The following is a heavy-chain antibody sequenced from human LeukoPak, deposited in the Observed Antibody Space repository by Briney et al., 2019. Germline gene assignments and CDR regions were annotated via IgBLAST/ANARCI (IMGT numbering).Heavy chain of an antibody. D-gene: IGHD1-1*01. CDR1: GFTFSDYD. V-gene: IGHV3-13*01. CDR3: ARVAKERVGGVYYFDY. J-gene: IGHJ4*02. Sequence: PRGSLRLSCAASGFTFSDYDMHWVRQATGKGLEWVSAIGTAGDAYYTGSVKGRLTISRENAKNSLYLQMNSLRAGDTAVYYCARVAKERVGGVYYFDYWGQGTLVTVSS. CDR2: IGTAGDA.